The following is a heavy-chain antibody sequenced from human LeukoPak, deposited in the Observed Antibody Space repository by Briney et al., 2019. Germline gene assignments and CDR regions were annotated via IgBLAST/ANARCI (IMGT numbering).Heavy chain of an antibody. D-gene: IGHD3-3*01. J-gene: IGHJ6*03. Sequence: GGSLRLSCAASGFTFSNYGMHWVRQAPGKGLEWVTLISYDGSNKYYADSVKGRFTISRDNSKNTLYLQMNSLRAEDTAVYYCARDQGFSYHFYYMDVWGKGTTVTVSS. CDR2: ISYDGSNK. CDR1: GFTFSNYG. CDR3: ARDQGFSYHFYYMDV. V-gene: IGHV3-30*03.